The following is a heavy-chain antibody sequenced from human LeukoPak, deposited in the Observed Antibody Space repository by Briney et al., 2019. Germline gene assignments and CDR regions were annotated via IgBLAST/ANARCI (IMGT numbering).Heavy chain of an antibody. CDR3: ARAGGYASSWAY. J-gene: IGHJ4*02. CDR2: IKQDGSEK. Sequence: GGSLRPSCAASGFTFSSYWMSWVRQAPGKGLEWVANIKQDGSEKNYVDSVKGRFTISRDNAKNSLELQMNSLRDEDTAVYYCARAGGYASSWAYWGQGTLVTVSS. D-gene: IGHD5-12*01. CDR1: GFTFSSYW. V-gene: IGHV3-7*01.